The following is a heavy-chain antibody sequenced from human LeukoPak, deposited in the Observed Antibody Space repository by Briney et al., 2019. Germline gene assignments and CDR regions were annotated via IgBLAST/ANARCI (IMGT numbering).Heavy chain of an antibody. CDR1: GGSISSGSYY. CDR2: IYTSGST. V-gene: IGHV4-61*02. J-gene: IGHJ5*02. Sequence: TLPLTXTVSGGSISSGSYYWSWIRQPAGKGLEGIGRIYTSGSTNYNPSLKSRVTISVDTSKNQFSLKLSSVTAADTAVYYCARDHNYDFWSGYYYNWFDPWGQGTLVTVSS. CDR3: ARDHNYDFWSGYYYNWFDP. D-gene: IGHD3-3*01.